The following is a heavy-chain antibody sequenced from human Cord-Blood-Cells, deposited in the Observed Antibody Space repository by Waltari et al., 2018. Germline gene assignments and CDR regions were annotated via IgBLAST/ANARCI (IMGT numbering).Heavy chain of an antibody. CDR1: GGSFSGYY. CDR3: ASPRYCSSTSCYAFDI. D-gene: IGHD2-2*01. Sequence: QVQLQQWGAGLLKPSETLSLTCAVYGGSFSGYYWSWIRQTPGKGLEWIGEINHSGSPNYNPSLKSRVTISVDTSKNQFSLKLSSVTAADTAVYYCASPRYCSSTSCYAFDIWGQGTMVTVSS. V-gene: IGHV4-34*01. J-gene: IGHJ3*02. CDR2: INHSGSP.